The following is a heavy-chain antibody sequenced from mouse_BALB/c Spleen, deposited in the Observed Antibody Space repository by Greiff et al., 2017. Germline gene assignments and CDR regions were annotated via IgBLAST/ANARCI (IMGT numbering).Heavy chain of an antibody. J-gene: IGHJ4*01. V-gene: IGHV5-17*02. D-gene: IGHD1-1*01. CDR3: ARSVDYHGSSYDGYAMDY. Sequence: EVKLVESGGGLVQPGGSRKLSCAASGFTFSSFGMHWVRQAPEKGLEWVAYISSGSSTIYYADTVKGRFTISRDNPKNTLFLQMTSLRSEDTAMYYCARSVDYHGSSYDGYAMDYWGQGTSVTVSS. CDR1: GFTFSSFG. CDR2: ISSGSSTI.